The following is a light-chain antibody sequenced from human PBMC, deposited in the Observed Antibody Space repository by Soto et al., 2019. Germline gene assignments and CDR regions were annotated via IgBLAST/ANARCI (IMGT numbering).Light chain of an antibody. CDR3: SSYAGTYIV. CDR1: SSDVGGYDY. J-gene: IGLJ1*01. V-gene: IGLV2-8*01. CDR2: DVS. Sequence: QSAVTQPPSASGSPGQSVAISCTGTSSDVGGYDYVSWYQQHPGKAPKLMIYDVSKRPSGVPDRFSGSKSGNTASLTVSGLQAEDEADYYCSSYAGTYIVFGTGTKVTVL.